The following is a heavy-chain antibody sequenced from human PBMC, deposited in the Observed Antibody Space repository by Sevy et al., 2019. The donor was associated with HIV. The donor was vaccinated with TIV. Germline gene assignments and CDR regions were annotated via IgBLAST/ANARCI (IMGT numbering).Heavy chain of an antibody. CDR2: ISYSGST. V-gene: IGHV4-59*01. CDR1: GGSISSFY. D-gene: IGHD5-18*01. Sequence: SETLSLTCTVSGGSISSFYWNWIRQSPGKGLEWIGYISYSGSTNYNPSLKSRVTISVDTSKNQFSLKLSSVTAADPAVYYCARGIFSYGYWREFDYWGQGNLVTVSS. CDR3: ARGIFSYGYWREFDY. J-gene: IGHJ4*02.